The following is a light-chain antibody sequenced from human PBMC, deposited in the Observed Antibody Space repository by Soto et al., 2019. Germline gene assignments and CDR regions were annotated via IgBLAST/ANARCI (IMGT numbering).Light chain of an antibody. V-gene: IGKV1-13*02. CDR1: EAINSA. Sequence: AIQLTQSPSSLSASVGDRVTITCRASEAINSALVWYQQKPGKAPKLLIYGASTLETGVPSTFSGSGSGTDFILTISSLQPEDFATYYCQQFKSYPPTFGGGTKVDIK. CDR3: QQFKSYPPT. CDR2: GAS. J-gene: IGKJ4*01.